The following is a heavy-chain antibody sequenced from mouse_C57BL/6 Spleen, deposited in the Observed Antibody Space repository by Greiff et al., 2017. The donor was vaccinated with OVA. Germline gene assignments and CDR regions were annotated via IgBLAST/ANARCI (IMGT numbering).Heavy chain of an antibody. D-gene: IGHD2-3*01. J-gene: IGHJ3*01. CDR1: GYTFTDYY. CDR3: ASNDGYYERFAY. CDR2: INPNNGGT. Sequence: EVQLQQSGPELVKPGASVKISCKASGYTFTDYYMNWVKQSHGKSLEWIGYINPNNGGTSYHQKFKGKATLTVDKSSSTAYMELRSLTSEDSAVYYGASNDGYYERFAYWGQGTLVTVSA. V-gene: IGHV1-26*01.